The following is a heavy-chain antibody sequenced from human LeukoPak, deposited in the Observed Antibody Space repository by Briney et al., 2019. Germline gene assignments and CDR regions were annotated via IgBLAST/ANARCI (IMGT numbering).Heavy chain of an antibody. Sequence: GASVRVSCKASGYTFTSYAMNWVRQAPGQGLEWMGWINTNTGNPTYAQGFTGRFVFSLDTSVSTAYLQISSLKAEDTAVYYCARDEAYGSGSFYPYLPHFDYWGQGTLVTVSS. CDR1: GYTFTSYA. CDR2: INTNTGNP. CDR3: ARDEAYGSGSFYPYLPHFDY. D-gene: IGHD3-10*01. J-gene: IGHJ4*02. V-gene: IGHV7-4-1*02.